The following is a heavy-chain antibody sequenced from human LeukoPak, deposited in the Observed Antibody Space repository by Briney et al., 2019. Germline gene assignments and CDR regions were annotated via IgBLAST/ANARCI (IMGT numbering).Heavy chain of an antibody. CDR3: ARDMMGATLYFDS. J-gene: IGHJ4*02. V-gene: IGHV3-23*01. D-gene: IGHD1-26*01. CDR1: GFTFKNYA. CDR2: ISGSGGRT. Sequence: GGSLRLSCVASGFTFKNYAMSWVRRVPGKGLEWVSAISGSGGRTYNADSMKGRFTISRDNSKNTLYLQMNSLRVEDTAVYYCARDMMGATLYFDSWGQGTLVTVSS.